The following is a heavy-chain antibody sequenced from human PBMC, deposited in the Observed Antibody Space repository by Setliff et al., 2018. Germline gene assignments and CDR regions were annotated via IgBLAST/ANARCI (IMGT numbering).Heavy chain of an antibody. J-gene: IGHJ4*02. Sequence: GGSLRLSCAASGFTFSSYWMTWVRQVPREGLEYVASIKHDGSEKYYVDSVRGRFTVSRDNAKNSLYLQMSSLRAEDTAVYYCARWTARAVDYWGQGTLVTVSS. CDR1: GFTFSSYW. CDR2: IKHDGSEK. D-gene: IGHD6-6*01. CDR3: ARWTARAVDY. V-gene: IGHV3-7*03.